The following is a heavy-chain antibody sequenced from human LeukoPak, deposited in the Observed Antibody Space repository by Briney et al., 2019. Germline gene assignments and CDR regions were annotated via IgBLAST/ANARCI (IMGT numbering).Heavy chain of an antibody. CDR3: ARSNIAAAGTCNY. V-gene: IGHV3-33*01. J-gene: IGHJ4*02. CDR1: GFTFSSYG. D-gene: IGHD6-13*01. Sequence: GGSLRLPCAASGFTFSSYGMHWVRQAPGKGLERVAVIWYDGSNKYYADSVKGRFTISRDNSKNTLYLQMNSLRAEDTAVYYCARSNIAAAGTCNYWGQGTLVTVSS. CDR2: IWYDGSNK.